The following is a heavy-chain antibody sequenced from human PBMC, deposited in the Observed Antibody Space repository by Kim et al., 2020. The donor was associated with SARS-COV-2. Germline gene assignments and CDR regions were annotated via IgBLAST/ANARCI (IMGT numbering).Heavy chain of an antibody. CDR3: ATDPASSLYCSSTSCYGGWFDP. J-gene: IGHJ5*02. CDR2: ISAYNGNT. CDR1: GYTFTSYG. Sequence: ASVKVSCKASGYTFTSYGISWVRQAPRQGLEWMGWISAYNGNTNYAQKPQGRVTMTTDTSTSTAYMELRSLSPDDTAVYYCATDPASSLYCSSTSCYGGWFDPWGQGTLVTVSS. V-gene: IGHV1-18*01. D-gene: IGHD2-2*01.